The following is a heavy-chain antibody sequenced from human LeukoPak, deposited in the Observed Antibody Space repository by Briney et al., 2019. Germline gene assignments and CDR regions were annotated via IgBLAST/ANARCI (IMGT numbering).Heavy chain of an antibody. J-gene: IGHJ6*03. CDR3: ARDQGCSGGSCYGDYYMDV. Sequence: GASVKVSCKASGYTFTSYDINWVRQAPGQGLEWMGIINPSGGSTSYAQKFQGRVTMTRDTSTSTVYMELSSLRSEDTAVYYCARDQGCSGGSCYGDYYMDVWGKGTTVTVSS. V-gene: IGHV1-46*01. CDR2: INPSGGST. D-gene: IGHD2-15*01. CDR1: GYTFTSYD.